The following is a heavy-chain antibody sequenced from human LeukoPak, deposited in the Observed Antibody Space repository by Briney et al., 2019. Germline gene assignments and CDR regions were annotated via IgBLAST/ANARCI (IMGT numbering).Heavy chain of an antibody. Sequence: GGSLRLSCAASGFTFSSYSMNWVRQAPGKGLEWVSYISSSSSTIYYADSVKGRFTISRDNAKNSLYLQMNSLRAEDTAVYYCAIIWGLFNFDYWGQGTLVTVSS. D-gene: IGHD3-10*01. CDR1: GFTFSSYS. CDR2: ISSSSSTI. J-gene: IGHJ4*02. V-gene: IGHV3-48*04. CDR3: AIIWGLFNFDY.